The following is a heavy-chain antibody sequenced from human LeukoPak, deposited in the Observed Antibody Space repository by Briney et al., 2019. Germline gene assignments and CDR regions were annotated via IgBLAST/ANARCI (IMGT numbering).Heavy chain of an antibody. V-gene: IGHV4-31*03. CDR1: GGSISSGGYY. J-gene: IGHJ4*02. D-gene: IGHD3-22*01. CDR3: ARGIYDSSGYYLYYFDY. Sequence: SQTLSLTCTVSGGSISSGGYYWSWIRQHPGKGLEWIGYIYYSGSTYYNPSLKSRVTISVDTSKNQFSLKLSSVTAADTAVYYCARGIYDSSGYYLYYFDYWGQGTLLTVSS. CDR2: IYYSGST.